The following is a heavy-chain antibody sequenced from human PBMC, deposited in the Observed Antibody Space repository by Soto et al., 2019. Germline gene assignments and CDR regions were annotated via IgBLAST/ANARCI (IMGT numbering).Heavy chain of an antibody. D-gene: IGHD3-16*01. CDR3: ASRPGLKDYYDV. CDR2: ITDGGRT. CDR1: GFTFRDSS. J-gene: IGHJ1*01. Sequence: PGGSLRLSCAASGFTFRDSSMKWVRQAPGKGLEWVSTITDGGRTYYADSVKGRFTISRDISKNMLYLQMNSLRAEDSAIYFCASRPGLKDYYDVWGQGTRVTVSS. V-gene: IGHV3-23*01.